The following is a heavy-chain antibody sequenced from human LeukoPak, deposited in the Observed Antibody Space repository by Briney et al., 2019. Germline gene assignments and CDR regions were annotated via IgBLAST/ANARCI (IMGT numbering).Heavy chain of an antibody. CDR3: AREGPSRYYGMDV. CDR2: IIPIFGTA. CDR1: GGTFSSYA. D-gene: IGHD6-6*01. V-gene: IGHV1-69*13. J-gene: IGHJ6*02. Sequence: SVKVSCKDSGGTFSSYAISWVRQAPGQGLEWMGGIIPIFGTANYAQKFQGRVTITADESTSTAYMELSSLRSEDTAVYYCAREGPSRYYGMDVWGQGTTVTVSS.